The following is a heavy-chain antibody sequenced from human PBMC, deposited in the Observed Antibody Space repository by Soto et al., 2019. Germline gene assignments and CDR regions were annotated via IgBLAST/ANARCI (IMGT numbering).Heavy chain of an antibody. CDR3: ARGSSCIAAAGPSFDY. Sequence: SETLSVTCTVSGGSIISSSYYWVWIRQPPGKGLEWIGSIYYSGSTYYNPSLKSRITISVDTSKNQFSLKLSSVTAADTAVYYCARGSSCIAAAGPSFDYWGQGTLVTVSS. D-gene: IGHD6-13*01. CDR2: IYYSGST. CDR1: GGSIISSSYY. J-gene: IGHJ4*02. V-gene: IGHV4-39*01.